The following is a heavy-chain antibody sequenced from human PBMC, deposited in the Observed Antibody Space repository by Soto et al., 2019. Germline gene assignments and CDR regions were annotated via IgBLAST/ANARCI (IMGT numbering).Heavy chain of an antibody. CDR3: AKGLGYSYGPSHY. D-gene: IGHD5-18*01. V-gene: IGHV3-23*01. CDR2: ISGSGGST. J-gene: IGHJ4*02. Sequence: RLSCAASGFTFSSYAMSWVRQAPGKGLEWVSAISGSGGSTYYADSAKGRFTISRDNSKNTLYLQMNSLRAEDTAVYYCAKGLGYSYGPSHYWGQGTLVTVSS. CDR1: GFTFSSYA.